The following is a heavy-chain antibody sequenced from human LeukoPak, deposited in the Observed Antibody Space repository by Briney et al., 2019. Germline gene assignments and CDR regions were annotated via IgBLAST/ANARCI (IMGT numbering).Heavy chain of an antibody. D-gene: IGHD5-24*01. CDR2: INPSGGST. V-gene: IGHV1-46*01. CDR1: GYTFTSYG. CDR3: ARNMATIRFNYYYYYMDV. Sequence: ASVKVSCKASGYTFTSYGISWVRQAPGQGLEWMGIINPSGGSTSYAQKFQGRVTMTRDTSTSTVYMELSSLRSEDTAVYYCARNMATIRFNYYYYYMDVWGKGTTVTISS. J-gene: IGHJ6*03.